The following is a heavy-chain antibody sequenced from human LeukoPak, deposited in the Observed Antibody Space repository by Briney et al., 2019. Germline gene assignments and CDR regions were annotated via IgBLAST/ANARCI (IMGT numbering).Heavy chain of an antibody. Sequence: GRSLRLSCAASGFTFDNYAMHWVRHAPGKGLGWLSIISWNSGYIIYADSVKGRFTISRDNAKKSLDLQMNSLRAEDTAFYYCAKVRGTYSSGYFFDYWGQGTLVTVSS. CDR1: GFTFDNYA. CDR3: AKVRGTYSSGYFFDY. D-gene: IGHD6-19*01. V-gene: IGHV3-9*01. J-gene: IGHJ4*02. CDR2: ISWNSGYI.